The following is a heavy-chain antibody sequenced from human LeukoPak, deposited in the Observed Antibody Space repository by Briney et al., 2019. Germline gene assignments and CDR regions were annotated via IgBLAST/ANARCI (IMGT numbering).Heavy chain of an antibody. J-gene: IGHJ4*02. V-gene: IGHV3-23*01. CDR2: ISGSGSST. Sequence: PGGSLRLSCAASGFTFSTYGMTWVRQAPGKGLEWVSSISGSGSSTYYADSVKGRFTISRDNSKNTLYLQMNSLRAEDTAVYYCARGKWEPLDYWGQGTLVTVSS. CDR3: ARGKWEPLDY. CDR1: GFTFSTYG. D-gene: IGHD1-26*01.